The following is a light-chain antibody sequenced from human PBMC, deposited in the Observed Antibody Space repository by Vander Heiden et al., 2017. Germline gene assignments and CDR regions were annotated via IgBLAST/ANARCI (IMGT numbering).Light chain of an antibody. CDR2: AAS. V-gene: IGKV1-8*01. CDR1: QGISSY. Sequence: RMTQSTSSFSASAGDRVTITCRASQGISSYLAWYQQKPGKAPKLLIYAASTLQSGVPSRFSGSGSGTDFTLTISCLQSEDFATYYCQQYYSYPPTFGQGTKVEIK. J-gene: IGKJ1*01. CDR3: QQYYSYPPT.